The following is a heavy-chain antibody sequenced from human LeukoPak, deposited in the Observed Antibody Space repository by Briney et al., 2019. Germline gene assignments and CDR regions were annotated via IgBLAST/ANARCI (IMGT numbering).Heavy chain of an antibody. D-gene: IGHD3-10*01. CDR2: NYDSGST. CDR1: GGSISTYY. V-gene: IGHV4-59*01. CDR3: ARGVGSRRNYYYYYGLDV. J-gene: IGHJ6*02. Sequence: SETLSLTCTVSGGSISTYYWSWIRQPPGKGLEWIGYNYDSGSTNYNPSLKSRVTISVDTSKNQFSLKLSSVTAADTAVYYCARGVGSRRNYYYYYGLDVWGQGTTVTVSS.